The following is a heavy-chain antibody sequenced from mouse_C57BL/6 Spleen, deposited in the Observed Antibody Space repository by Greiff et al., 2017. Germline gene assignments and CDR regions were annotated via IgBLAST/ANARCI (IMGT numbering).Heavy chain of an antibody. J-gene: IGHJ2*01. D-gene: IGHD1-1*01. Sequence: QVQLQQPGAELVKPGASVKLSCKASGYTFTSYWMHWVKQRPGQGLEWIGMIHPNSGSTNYNEKFKSKATLTVDKSSSTAYMPLSSLTSEDSAVYYCARVYYGSSYVPFDYWGQGTTLTVSS. CDR2: IHPNSGST. CDR1: GYTFTSYW. V-gene: IGHV1-64*01. CDR3: ARVYYGSSYVPFDY.